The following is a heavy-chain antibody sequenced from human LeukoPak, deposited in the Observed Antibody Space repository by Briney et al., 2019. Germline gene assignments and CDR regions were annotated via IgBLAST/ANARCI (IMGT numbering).Heavy chain of an antibody. Sequence: GGSLRLSXAASGFTFSSYSMNWVRQAPGKGLEWLSSISSSSSYIYYADSVKGRFTISRDNAKNSLYLQMNSLRAEDTAVYYCARRLRDAFDIWGQGTMVTVSS. CDR3: ARRLRDAFDI. V-gene: IGHV3-21*01. J-gene: IGHJ3*02. CDR1: GFTFSSYS. D-gene: IGHD5-12*01. CDR2: ISSSSSYI.